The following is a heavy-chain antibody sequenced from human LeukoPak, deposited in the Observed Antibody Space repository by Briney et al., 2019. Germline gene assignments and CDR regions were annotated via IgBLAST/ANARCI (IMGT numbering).Heavy chain of an antibody. D-gene: IGHD6-13*01. Sequence: GGTQRLSCAASGFTFSDYGMSWVRQAPGKGLEWVSTFSGRGGSTYYADSVKGRFTISRDNAKNSLYLQMNSLRAEDTAVYYCAREGYWSTNWYKFGSLLRYFDLWGRGTLVTVSS. CDR3: AREGYWSTNWYKFGSLLRYFDL. J-gene: IGHJ2*01. CDR1: GFTFSDYG. CDR2: FSGRGGST. V-gene: IGHV3-23*01.